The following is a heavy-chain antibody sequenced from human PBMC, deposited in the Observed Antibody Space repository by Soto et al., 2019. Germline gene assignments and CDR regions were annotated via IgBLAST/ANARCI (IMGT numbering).Heavy chain of an antibody. CDR1: GYTLTELS. CDR3: AISIFGVVGWYFDL. Sequence: ASVKVSCKVSGYTLTELSMHWVRQAPGKGLEWMGGFDPEDGETIYAQKFQGRVTMTEDTSTDTAYMEMSSLRSEDTVVYYCAISIFGVVGWYFDLWGRGTLVTVSS. D-gene: IGHD3-3*01. V-gene: IGHV1-24*01. J-gene: IGHJ2*01. CDR2: FDPEDGET.